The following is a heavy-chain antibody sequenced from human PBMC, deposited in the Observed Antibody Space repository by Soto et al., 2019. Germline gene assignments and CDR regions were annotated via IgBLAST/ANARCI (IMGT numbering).Heavy chain of an antibody. J-gene: IGHJ4*02. D-gene: IGHD3-16*01. CDR2: IIPIFGTA. Sequence: QVQLVQSGAEVKKPGSSVKVSCKASGGTFSSYAISWVRQAPGQGLEWMGGIIPIFGTANYAQKFQGRVTITGDESTSTAYMERRSLRSEDRGVYYCARGHRVGVSRPDYFDYWGQGTMVTVSS. CDR1: GGTFSSYA. CDR3: ARGHRVGVSRPDYFDY. V-gene: IGHV1-69*12.